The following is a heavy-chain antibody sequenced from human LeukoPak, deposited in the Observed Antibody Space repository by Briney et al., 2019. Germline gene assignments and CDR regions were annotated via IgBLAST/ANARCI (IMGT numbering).Heavy chain of an antibody. J-gene: IGHJ4*02. CDR1: GFTFSGAW. Sequence: GGSLRLSCAASGFTFSGAWMGWVRQAPGKGLEWVGRIRTKTDGGTTDYAAPVKGRFTISRDDSRNTLYLQMNSLKTEDIAVYFCTTGPWFGYDYWGQGTLVTVSS. CDR3: TTGPWFGYDY. D-gene: IGHD3-10*01. V-gene: IGHV3-15*01. CDR2: IRTKTDGGTT.